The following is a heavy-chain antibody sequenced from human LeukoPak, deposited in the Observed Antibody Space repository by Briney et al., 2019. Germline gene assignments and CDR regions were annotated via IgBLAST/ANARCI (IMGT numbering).Heavy chain of an antibody. CDR2: IYYSGST. D-gene: IGHD4-11*01. Sequence: SRTLSLTCTVSGGSISSGDYYWSWIRQPPGKGLEWIGYIYYSGSTYYNPSLKSRVTISVDTSKNQFSLKLSSVTAADTAVYYCARSYSNENWFDPWGQGTLVTVSS. J-gene: IGHJ5*02. V-gene: IGHV4-30-4*08. CDR1: GGSISSGDYY. CDR3: ARSYSNENWFDP.